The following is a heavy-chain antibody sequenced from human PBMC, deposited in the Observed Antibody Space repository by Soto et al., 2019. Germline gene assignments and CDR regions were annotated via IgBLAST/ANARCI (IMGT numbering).Heavy chain of an antibody. CDR2: VSPYNGDT. Sequence: QVQLVQSGAEVKKPGASVKVSCKAFGYTFTTYGINWVRQAPGQGLEWMGWVSPYNGDTSYAQKVQGRITMHTDTCTRTAYLELRSLRSDDTAVYYCAREVGHLEVWGQGTTVTVSS. J-gene: IGHJ6*02. CDR1: GYTFTTYG. D-gene: IGHD2-2*01. CDR3: AREVGHLEV. V-gene: IGHV1-18*04.